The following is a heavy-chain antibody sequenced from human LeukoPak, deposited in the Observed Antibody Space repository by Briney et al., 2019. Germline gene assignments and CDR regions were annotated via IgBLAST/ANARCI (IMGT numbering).Heavy chain of an antibody. V-gene: IGHV3-74*01. J-gene: IGHJ4*02. Sequence: GGSPRLSCAASGFTSSTYWMHWVRQAPGKGPVWVSRINYDGTDTVYADSVKGRFTISRDNAKNTLYLQMNSLRAEDTAVYYCARDGVSTVDFDFWGLGTLVTVSS. D-gene: IGHD1-14*01. CDR1: GFTSSTYW. CDR3: ARDGVSTVDFDF. CDR2: INYDGTDT.